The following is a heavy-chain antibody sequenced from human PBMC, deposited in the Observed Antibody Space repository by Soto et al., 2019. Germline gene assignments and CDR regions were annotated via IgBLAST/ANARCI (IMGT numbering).Heavy chain of an antibody. CDR1: GYTFTSYG. V-gene: IGHV1-18*01. CDR2: ISTYNGNT. Sequence: QVQLVQSGAEVKKPGASVKVSCKASGYTFTSYGISWVRPAPGQWLEWMGWISTYNGNTKYAQKLQGRVTMTTDTSTSAAYMELRSLRSDATAVFYCAREMVRGVGSDYWGQGTLVTVSS. D-gene: IGHD3-10*01. CDR3: AREMVRGVGSDY. J-gene: IGHJ4*02.